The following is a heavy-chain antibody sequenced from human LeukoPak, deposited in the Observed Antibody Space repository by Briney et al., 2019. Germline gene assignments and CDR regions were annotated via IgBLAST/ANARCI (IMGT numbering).Heavy chain of an antibody. J-gene: IGHJ3*02. V-gene: IGHV4-39*07. CDR3: ARDRGYCSGGGCYSGAFDI. CDR1: GGSISSSSCY. CDR2: IYYSGST. Sequence: SETLSLTCTVSGGSISSSSCYWGWIRQPPGKGLEWIGSIYYSGSTYYNPSLKSRVTISVDTSKNQFSLKLSSVTAADTAVYYCARDRGYCSGGGCYSGAFDIWGQGTMVTVSS. D-gene: IGHD2-15*01.